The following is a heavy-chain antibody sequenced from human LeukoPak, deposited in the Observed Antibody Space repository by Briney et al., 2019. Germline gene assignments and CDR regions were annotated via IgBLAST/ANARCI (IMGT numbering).Heavy chain of an antibody. CDR2: IYSGGST. V-gene: IGHV3-53*01. D-gene: IGHD5-18*01. Sequence: GGSLRLSCAASGFTFSSYSMNWVRQAPGKGLEWVSLIYSGGSTYYADSVKGRFTISRDNSKNTLYLQMNSLRAEDTAVYYCARVGYSYGPYWYFDLWGRGTLVTVSS. CDR3: ARVGYSYGPYWYFDL. CDR1: GFTFSSYS. J-gene: IGHJ2*01.